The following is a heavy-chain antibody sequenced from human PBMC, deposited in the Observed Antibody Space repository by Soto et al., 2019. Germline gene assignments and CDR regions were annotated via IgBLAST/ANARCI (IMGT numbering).Heavy chain of an antibody. D-gene: IGHD1-26*01. CDR1: GITFSSYA. Sequence: GGSLRLSCATSGITFSSYAMNWVRQAPGKGLEWVSTISGSGGSTYYADSVKGRFTISRDNSKNTLYLQMNSLRAEDTAVYYCAKVSLGALTFTDYYYYGLDVWGQGTTVTVSS. CDR3: AKVSLGALTFTDYYYYGLDV. J-gene: IGHJ6*02. CDR2: ISGSGGST. V-gene: IGHV3-23*01.